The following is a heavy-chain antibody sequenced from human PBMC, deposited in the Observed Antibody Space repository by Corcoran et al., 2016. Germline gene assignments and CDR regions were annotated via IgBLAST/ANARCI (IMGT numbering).Heavy chain of an antibody. CDR1: GGSFSGYY. CDR3: ARSTYSSSWDPYYYYGMDV. Sequence: QVQLQQWGAGLLKPSETLSLTCAVYGGSFSGYYWSWIRQPPGKGLEWIGEINHSGSTNYNPSLKSRVTISVDTSKNQFSLKLSSVTAADTAVYYCARSTYSSSWDPYYYYGMDVWGQGTTVTVSS. V-gene: IGHV4-34*01. J-gene: IGHJ6*02. D-gene: IGHD6-13*01. CDR2: INHSGST.